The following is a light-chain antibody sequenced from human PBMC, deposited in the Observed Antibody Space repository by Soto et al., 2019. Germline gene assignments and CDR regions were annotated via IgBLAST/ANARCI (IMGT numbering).Light chain of an antibody. V-gene: IGKV3-20*01. Sequence: EIVLTQSPGTLSLSPGDGATLSCRASQSVSFSYLAWYQQKPGQAPRLLIDGASSRATGIQDRFSGSESGTDFTLTISRLEPEDFAVYYCQQYGSSPLTFGGGPQVEI. CDR1: QSVSFSY. CDR2: GAS. CDR3: QQYGSSPLT. J-gene: IGKJ4*01.